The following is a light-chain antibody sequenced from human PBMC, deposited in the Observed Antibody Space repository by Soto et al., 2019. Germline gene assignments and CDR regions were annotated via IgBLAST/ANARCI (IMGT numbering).Light chain of an antibody. CDR1: QSISSW. CDR3: QQSYSTPPRLT. Sequence: DIQMTQSPSTLSASVGDRVTITCRASQSISSWLAWYQQKPGKAPNLLIYAASNLQSGVPSRFSGSGSGTEFTLTISSLQPEDFATYYCQQSYSTPPRLTFGPGTKVDI. V-gene: IGKV1-39*01. CDR2: AAS. J-gene: IGKJ3*01.